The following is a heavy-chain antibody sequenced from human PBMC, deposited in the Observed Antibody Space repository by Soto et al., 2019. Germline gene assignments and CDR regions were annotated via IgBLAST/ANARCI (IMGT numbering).Heavy chain of an antibody. CDR1: GGSISSGAYF. V-gene: IGHV4-30-4*01. J-gene: IGHJ4*02. CDR2: ISYIGSN. D-gene: IGHD3-3*01. CDR3: ARVKLSGYYIVGFDY. Sequence: SETLSLTCTVSGGSISSGAYFWIWIRQPPGKGLEWIGYISYIGSNYYNPSLKSRVTISVDTSKNQFSLRLSSVTAADTAVYYCARVKLSGYYIVGFDYWGQGTLVTV.